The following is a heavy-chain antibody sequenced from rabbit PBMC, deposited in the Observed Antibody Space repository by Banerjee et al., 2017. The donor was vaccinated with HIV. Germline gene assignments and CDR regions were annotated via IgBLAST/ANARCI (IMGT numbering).Heavy chain of an antibody. CDR3: GRDRDGDAGYGSLAL. CDR2: INTSSGNT. Sequence: QEQLEESGGGLVQPEGSLTLTCTASGFSFSNKYVMCWVRQAPGKGLEWIACINTSSGNTVYATWAKGPFTISRSTSLNTVDLKMTSLTVADTATYFCGRDRDGDAGYGSLALWGPGTLVTVS. CDR1: GFSFSNKYV. D-gene: IGHD6-1*01. J-gene: IGHJ4*01. V-gene: IGHV1S43*01.